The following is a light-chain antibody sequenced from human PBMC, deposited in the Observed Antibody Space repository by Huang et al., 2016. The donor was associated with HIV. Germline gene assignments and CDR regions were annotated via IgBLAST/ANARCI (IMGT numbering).Light chain of an antibody. Sequence: QLTQSPSSLSASVGDRVTITCRASQGISNTLAWYQQKPGKAPKLLIYDASSLQTGAPSRFSGSGSGTDFTLTISSLLPEDCATYYCQQFNHYPLTFGGGTKVEIE. CDR2: DAS. CDR3: QQFNHYPLT. J-gene: IGKJ4*01. V-gene: IGKV1D-13*01. CDR1: QGISNT.